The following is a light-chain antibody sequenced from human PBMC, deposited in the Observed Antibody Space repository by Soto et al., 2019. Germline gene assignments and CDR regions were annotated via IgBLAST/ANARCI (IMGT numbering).Light chain of an antibody. CDR3: QQYDKWPYT. CDR1: QIIGTN. CDR2: GAF. Sequence: EIVLTQSPATLSVSPGERAALSCSTSQIIGTNLAWYQQKPGQAPRLLIYGAFIRAPGFPVRFRGTGSGSEFTLTISSLQSEDGALYFCQQYDKWPYTFGQGT. V-gene: IGKV3-15*01. J-gene: IGKJ2*01.